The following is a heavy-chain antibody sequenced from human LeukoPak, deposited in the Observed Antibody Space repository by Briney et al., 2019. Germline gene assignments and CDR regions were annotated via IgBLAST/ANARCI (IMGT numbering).Heavy chain of an antibody. Sequence: TGGSLRLSCAASGFTFSSYSMNWVRQAPGKGLEWVSSISSSSSYIYYADSVKGRFTISRDNAKNSLYLQMNSLRAEDTAVYYCARSQKNSSGWYFHYYYMDVWGKGTTVTVSS. CDR1: GFTFSSYS. J-gene: IGHJ6*03. CDR3: ARSQKNSSGWYFHYYYMDV. D-gene: IGHD6-19*01. V-gene: IGHV3-21*01. CDR2: ISSSSSYI.